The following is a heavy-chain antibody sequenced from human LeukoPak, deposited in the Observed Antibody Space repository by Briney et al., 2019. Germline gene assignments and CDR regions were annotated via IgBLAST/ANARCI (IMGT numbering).Heavy chain of an antibody. D-gene: IGHD3-10*01. CDR2: IDWDDDK. V-gene: IGHV2-70*04. CDR3: ARHGSGSYHYFDY. Sequence: SGPALVKPTQTLTLTCTFSGFSLSTSGMRASWIRQPPGKALEWLARIDWDDDKFYSTSLKTRLTISKDTSKNQVVLTMTNMDPVDTATYYCARHGSGSYHYFDYWGQGTMVTVSS. CDR1: GFSLSTSGMR. J-gene: IGHJ4*02.